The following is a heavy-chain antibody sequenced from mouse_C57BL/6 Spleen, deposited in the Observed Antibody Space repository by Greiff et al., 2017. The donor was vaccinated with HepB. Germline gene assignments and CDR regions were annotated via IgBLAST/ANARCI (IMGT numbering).Heavy chain of an antibody. J-gene: IGHJ3*01. Sequence: EVQLQQSGPELVKPGASVKISCKASGYTFTDYYMNWVKQSHGKSLEWIGDINPNNGGTSYNQKFKGKATLTVDKSSSTAYMELRSLTSEDSAVYYCARVYYGSSYGFAYWGQGTLVTVSA. CDR1: GYTFTDYY. D-gene: IGHD1-1*01. CDR2: INPNNGGT. CDR3: ARVYYGSSYGFAY. V-gene: IGHV1-26*01.